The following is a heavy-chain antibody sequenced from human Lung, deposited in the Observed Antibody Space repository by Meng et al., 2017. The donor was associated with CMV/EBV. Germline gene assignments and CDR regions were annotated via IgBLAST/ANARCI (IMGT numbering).Heavy chain of an antibody. V-gene: IGHV3-7*04. J-gene: IGHJ4*03. CDR2: INQDESEK. Sequence: GGSLRLSCAASGFPFSRYWMSWVRQAPGKGLEWVANINQDESEKYYVDSVKGRFTISRDNAKNSLYLQMNSLRAEDTAVFYCARGFWNPYYEDTHDFWGQGXLVTFSS. D-gene: IGHD3-3*01. CDR1: GFPFSRYW. CDR3: ARGFWNPYYEDTHDF.